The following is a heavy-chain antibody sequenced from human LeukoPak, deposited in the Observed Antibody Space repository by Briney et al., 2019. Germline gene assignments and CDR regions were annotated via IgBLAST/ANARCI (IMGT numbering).Heavy chain of an antibody. J-gene: IGHJ4*02. CDR1: GFTFSSYA. V-gene: IGHV3-23*01. Sequence: GGSLRLSCAASGFTFSSYAMSWVRQAPGKGLERVSAISGSGGSTYDADSVKGRFTISRDNSKYTLYLQMNSLRAEDTAVYYCAKDRGVVVPAAPCYWGQGTLVTVSS. D-gene: IGHD2-2*01. CDR2: ISGSGGST. CDR3: AKDRGVVVPAAPCY.